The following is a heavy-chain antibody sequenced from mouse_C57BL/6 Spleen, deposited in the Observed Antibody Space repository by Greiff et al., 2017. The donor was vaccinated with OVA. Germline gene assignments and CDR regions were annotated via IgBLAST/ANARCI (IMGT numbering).Heavy chain of an antibody. CDR3: ARKVVEGYFDV. V-gene: IGHV1-66*01. CDR1: GYSFTSYY. CDR2: IYPGSGNT. D-gene: IGHD1-1*01. Sequence: VQLQQSGPELVKPGASVKISCKASGYSFTSYYIHWVKQRPGQGLEWIGWIYPGSGNTKYNEKFKGKATLTADTSSSTAYMQLSSLTSEDSAVYYCARKVVEGYFDVWGTGTTVTVSS. J-gene: IGHJ1*03.